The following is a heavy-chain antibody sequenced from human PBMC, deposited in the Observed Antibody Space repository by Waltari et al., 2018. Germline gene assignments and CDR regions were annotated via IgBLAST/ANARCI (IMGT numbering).Heavy chain of an antibody. Sequence: QVTLKESGPALVKPTQTLTLTCTFSGFSLSTSGMRVSWIRQPPGKALEWLARIDWDDDKFYSTSLKTRLTMSKDTSKNQVVLTMTNMDPVDTATYYCARMVEGYDYWGQGTLVTVSS. CDR3: ARMVEGYDY. CDR1: GFSLSTSGMR. V-gene: IGHV2-70*04. J-gene: IGHJ4*02. D-gene: IGHD3-22*01. CDR2: IDWDDDK.